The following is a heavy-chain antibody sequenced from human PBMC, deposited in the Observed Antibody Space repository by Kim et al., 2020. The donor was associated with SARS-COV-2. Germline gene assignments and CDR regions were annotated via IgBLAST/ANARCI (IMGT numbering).Heavy chain of an antibody. J-gene: IGHJ6*01. CDR3: ARSGPGSRSNWYIYGMDV. D-gene: IGHD6-13*01. V-gene: IGHV7-4-1*02. CDR1: GYTFTTNA. CDR2: INPKNGNP. Sequence: ASVKVSCKASGYTFTTNALNWVRQAPGQGPEWMGWINPKNGNPAYAQGFTARFVFSVDTSVSTAYLQISSLKAEDTAVYYCARSGPGSRSNWYIYGMDVW.